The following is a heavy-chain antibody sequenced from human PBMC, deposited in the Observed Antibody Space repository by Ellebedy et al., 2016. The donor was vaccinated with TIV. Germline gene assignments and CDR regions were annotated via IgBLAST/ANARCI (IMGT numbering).Heavy chain of an antibody. V-gene: IGHV4-4*02. J-gene: IGHJ4*02. CDR2: INHSGNT. Sequence: MPSETLSLTCAVSGGSISSSNWWSWVRQPPGKGLEWVWAINHSGNTNYNPSLKGRVTISVDKSKNQFSLQLSYVTAAETAVYYCARDQTHNDFWSGYYTYYFDYWGQGTLVTVSS. D-gene: IGHD3-3*01. CDR3: ARDQTHNDFWSGYYTYYFDY. CDR1: GGSISSSNW.